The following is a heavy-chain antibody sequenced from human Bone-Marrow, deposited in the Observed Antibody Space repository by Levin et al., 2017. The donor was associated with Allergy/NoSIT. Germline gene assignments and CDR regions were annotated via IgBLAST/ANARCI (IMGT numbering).Heavy chain of an antibody. D-gene: IGHD1-1*01. CDR1: GFTFSDYA. CDR2: ISHAGNNK. J-gene: IGHJ5*02. CDR3: AKGSDWKLGLDP. V-gene: IGHV3-30*18. Sequence: GESLKISCTASGFTFSDYAMDWVRQAPGKGLQWVAVISHAGNNKFYADSVKGRFTISRDNSKNTLYLQMNSLRPEDTAVYYCAKGSDWKLGLDPWGQGTLVTVSS.